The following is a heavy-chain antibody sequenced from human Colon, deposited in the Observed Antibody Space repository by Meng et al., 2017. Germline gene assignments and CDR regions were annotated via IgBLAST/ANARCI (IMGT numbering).Heavy chain of an antibody. CDR3: ARALKYYYDSSGYYYDIFDY. CDR1: GFTFSSYG. V-gene: IGHV3-33*01. CDR2: IWYDGSNK. J-gene: IGHJ4*02. Sequence: GGSLRLSCAASGFTFSSYGMHWVRQAPGKGLEWVAVIWYDGSNKYYADSVKGRFTISRDNSKNTLYLQMNSLRAEDTAVYDCARALKYYYDSSGYYYDIFDYWGQGTLVTVSS. D-gene: IGHD3-22*01.